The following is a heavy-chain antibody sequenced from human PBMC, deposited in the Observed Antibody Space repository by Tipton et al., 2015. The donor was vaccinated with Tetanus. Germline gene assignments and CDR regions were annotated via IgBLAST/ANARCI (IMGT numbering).Heavy chain of an antibody. Sequence: TLSLTCTVSGASLRGGDYHWSWIRQPPGKGLEWLAYISGSGASNSNYYLKSRITMTHDTSRDQFSLKLTAVTSADTALYYFARANYVSSKKCPFDSWGQGSLVIVSS. CDR3: ARANYVSSKKCPFDS. V-gene: IGHV4-61*08. CDR1: GASLRGGDYH. D-gene: IGHD6-6*01. J-gene: IGHJ4*02. CDR2: ISGSGAS.